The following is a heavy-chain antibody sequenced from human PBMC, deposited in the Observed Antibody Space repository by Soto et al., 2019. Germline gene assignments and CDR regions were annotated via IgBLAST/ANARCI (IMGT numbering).Heavy chain of an antibody. J-gene: IGHJ6*03. CDR3: ARLGDFWSDHYYMDV. CDR2: IYYSGST. Sequence: SETLSLTCTVSGGSISSYYWSWIRQPPGKGLEWIGYIYYSGSTNYNPSLKSRVTISVDTSKNQFSLKLSSVTAAATAVYYCARLGDFWSDHYYMDVWGKGTTVTVSS. D-gene: IGHD3-3*01. CDR1: GGSISSYY. V-gene: IGHV4-59*08.